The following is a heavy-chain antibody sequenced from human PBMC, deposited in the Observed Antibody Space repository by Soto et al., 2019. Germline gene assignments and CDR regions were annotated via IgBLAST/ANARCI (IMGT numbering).Heavy chain of an antibody. J-gene: IGHJ4*02. V-gene: IGHV4-39*02. CDR1: GGSINNNNYY. D-gene: IGHD2-15*01. Sequence: PSETLSLTCTVSGGSINNNNYYWAWIRQPPGKGLSWIASIYYDESTYDNSSPKSRVTISGDTSNTLFSLRLTPMTAADTVVYYCAAVLVGATRQPGSDSWGQGTLVTVSS. CDR2: IYYDEST. CDR3: AAVLVGATRQPGSDS.